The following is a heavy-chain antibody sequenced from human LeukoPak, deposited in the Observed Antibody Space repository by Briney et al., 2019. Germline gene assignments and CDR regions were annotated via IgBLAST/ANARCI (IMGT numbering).Heavy chain of an antibody. D-gene: IGHD2-2*01. J-gene: IGHJ6*02. CDR3: AKAEGDHIVVVPAALVYGMDD. CDR1: GFTFSRYG. Sequence: GGSLRLSCVAYGFTFSRYGMHWVRQAPGKGLDRVAVISYDGSNKYYADSVKGRFTISRDNSKNTLYLQMNSLRAEDTAGYYCAKAEGDHIVVVPAALVYGMDDWGQGTTVTVSS. V-gene: IGHV3-30*18. CDR2: ISYDGSNK.